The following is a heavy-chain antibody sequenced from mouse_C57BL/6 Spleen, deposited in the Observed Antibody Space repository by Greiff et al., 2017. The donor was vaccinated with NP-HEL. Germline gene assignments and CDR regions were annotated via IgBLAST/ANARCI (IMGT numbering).Heavy chain of an antibody. CDR2: INPSSGYT. Sequence: QVHVKQSGAELAKPGASVKLSCKASGYTFTSYWMHWVKQRPGQGLEWIGYINPSSGYTKYNQKFKDKATLTADKSSSTAYMQLSSLTYEDSAVYYCAREDITVVAPYAMDYWGQGTSVTVSS. V-gene: IGHV1-7*01. CDR3: AREDITVVAPYAMDY. CDR1: GYTFTSYW. D-gene: IGHD1-1*01. J-gene: IGHJ4*01.